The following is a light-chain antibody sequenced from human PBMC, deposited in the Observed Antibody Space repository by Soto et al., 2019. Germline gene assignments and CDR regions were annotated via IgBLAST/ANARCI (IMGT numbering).Light chain of an antibody. CDR2: GAS. J-gene: IGKJ5*01. CDR3: QQRSNWPIT. CDR1: QSVSSS. V-gene: IGKV3-11*01. Sequence: EIVMTPSPATLSVSPGERATLSCRASQSVSSSLAWYQQKPGQAPRLLIFGASNRATGIPARFSGSGSGTDFTLTISSLEPEDFAVYYCQQRSNWPITFGQGTRLEIK.